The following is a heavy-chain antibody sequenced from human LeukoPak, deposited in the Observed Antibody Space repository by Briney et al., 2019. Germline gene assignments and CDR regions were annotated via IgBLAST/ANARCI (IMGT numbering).Heavy chain of an antibody. CDR3: AKDAKQYYYGSGSEYFQH. V-gene: IGHV3-23*01. CDR1: GFTFSSYA. CDR2: ISGSGGCT. Sequence: PGRSLRLFCAASGFTFSSYAMSWVRQAPGKGLECVSVISGSGGCTYYADSGKGRFTIPRDNSQNPLYLQMNSLKAEDTAVYYCAKDAKQYYYGSGSEYFQHWGQGTLVTVSS. J-gene: IGHJ1*01. D-gene: IGHD3-10*01.